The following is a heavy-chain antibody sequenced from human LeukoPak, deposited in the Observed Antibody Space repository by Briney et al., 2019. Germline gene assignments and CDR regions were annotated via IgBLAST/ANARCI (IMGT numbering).Heavy chain of an antibody. CDR3: ARDMRVVVGTFDY. Sequence: SETLSLTCTVSGGSISSYYWSWVRQPAGKGLEWIGRIYSSGSTNYNPSLRRRDTMSVDTSKNQFSLKLNSVSAADTAVYYCARDMRVVVGTFDYWGEGALGTVSS. J-gene: IGHJ4*02. D-gene: IGHD3-22*01. CDR1: GGSISSYY. V-gene: IGHV4-4*07. CDR2: IYSSGST.